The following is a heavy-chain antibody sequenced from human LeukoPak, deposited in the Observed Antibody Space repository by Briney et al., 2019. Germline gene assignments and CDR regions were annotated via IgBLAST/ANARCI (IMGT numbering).Heavy chain of an antibody. CDR1: RFTFSAYA. CDR3: VRLVAVPDVYFDY. V-gene: IGHV3-23*01. CDR2: ISGSGDNT. D-gene: IGHD2-21*01. Sequence: PGGSLRLSCAASRFTFSAYAMTWIRQAPGKGLEWVSAISGSGDNTYYADSVKGQFTISRDNARNTLFLQMNSLRAEDTAVYYCVRLVAVPDVYFDYWGQGTLVTVSS. J-gene: IGHJ4*02.